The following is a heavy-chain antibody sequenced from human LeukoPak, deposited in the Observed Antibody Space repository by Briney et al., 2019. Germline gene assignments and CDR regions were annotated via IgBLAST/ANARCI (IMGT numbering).Heavy chain of an antibody. Sequence: GGSLRLSCAASGFTVSTYYMTWVRQAPGKGLECVSVIYSGGSTYYADSVKGRFTVSRDNSKNTLYLQMNSLRAEDTAMYYCARGLGYCTSTTCLLPFNYWGKGTLVTVSS. D-gene: IGHD2-2*01. CDR1: GFTVSTYY. CDR2: IYSGGST. J-gene: IGHJ4*02. CDR3: ARGLGYCTSTTCLLPFNY. V-gene: IGHV3-53*01.